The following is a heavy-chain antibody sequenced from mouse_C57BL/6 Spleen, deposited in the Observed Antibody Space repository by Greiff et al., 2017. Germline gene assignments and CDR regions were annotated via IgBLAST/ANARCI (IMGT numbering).Heavy chain of an antibody. Sequence: EVQLQQSGPGLVKPSQSLSLTCSVTGYSITSGYYWNWIRQFPGNKLEWMGYISYDGSNNYNPSLKNRISITRDTSKNQFFLKLNSVTTEDTATYYCARGEYYGSSPRAMDYWGQGTSVTVSS. V-gene: IGHV3-6*01. CDR2: ISYDGSN. J-gene: IGHJ4*01. CDR3: ARGEYYGSSPRAMDY. CDR1: GYSITSGYY. D-gene: IGHD1-1*01.